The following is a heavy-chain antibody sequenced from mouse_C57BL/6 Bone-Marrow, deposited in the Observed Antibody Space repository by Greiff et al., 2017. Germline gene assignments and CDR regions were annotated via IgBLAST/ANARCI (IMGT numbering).Heavy chain of an antibody. CDR1: GYTFTSYW. J-gene: IGHJ4*01. V-gene: IGHV1-64*01. D-gene: IGHD2-3*01. CDR3: AREGLCFYAMDY. Sequence: QVLLMQSGAELVKPGASVKLSCKASGYTFTSYWMHWVKQRPGHGLEWIGIIHPNSGSTNYNEKFKSKATLTVDKSSSTAYMQRSSLTSEDTAVYYSAREGLCFYAMDYRGEEASVTLSS. CDR2: IHPNSGST.